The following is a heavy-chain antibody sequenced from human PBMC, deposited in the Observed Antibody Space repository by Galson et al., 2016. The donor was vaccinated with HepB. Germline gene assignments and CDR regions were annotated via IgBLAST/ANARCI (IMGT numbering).Heavy chain of an antibody. CDR1: GGSISSPYW. D-gene: IGHD5-24*01. CDR3: ARRDGFNQYYFDY. J-gene: IGHJ4*02. Sequence: SETLSLTCAVSGGSISSPYWWNWVRQPPGKGLEWIGEIYHSGTTSYNPSLKSRVTIPIDKSKNRFSLKLNSVTAADTAVFYCARRDGFNQYYFDYWGQGTLITVSS. V-gene: IGHV4-4*02. CDR2: IYHSGTT.